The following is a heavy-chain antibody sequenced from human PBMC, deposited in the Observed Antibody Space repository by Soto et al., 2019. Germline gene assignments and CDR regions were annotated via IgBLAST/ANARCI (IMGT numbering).Heavy chain of an antibody. D-gene: IGHD6-6*01. CDR3: GRAKEYTSSSGLDV. Sequence: SQTLSLTCGISGDSVSSNSAAWNWIRQSPSRGLEWLGRTYYRSKWYSDYAVSVKSRITINPDTSKNQFSLHLNSVTPEDTAVYFCGRAKEYTSSSGLDVWGQGTTVTVSS. CDR2: TYYRSKWYS. CDR1: GDSVSSNSAA. J-gene: IGHJ6*02. V-gene: IGHV6-1*01.